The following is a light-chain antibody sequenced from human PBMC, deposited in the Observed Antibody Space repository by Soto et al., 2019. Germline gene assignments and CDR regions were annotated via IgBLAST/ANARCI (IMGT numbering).Light chain of an antibody. CDR2: GAS. J-gene: IGKJ1*01. CDR3: QQYYNWPRT. V-gene: IGKV3-15*01. CDR1: QSVSST. Sequence: EIVMTQSPATLSVSPGERATLSCRASQSVSSTLALYQQKPGQAPRLLIYGASTRATDIPARFSGSGSGTEFTLTISSLQSEDFAVYYCQQYYNWPRTFGQGTKVDIK.